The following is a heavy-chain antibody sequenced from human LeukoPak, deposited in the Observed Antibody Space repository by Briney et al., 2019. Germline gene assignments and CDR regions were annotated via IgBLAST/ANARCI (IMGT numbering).Heavy chain of an antibody. J-gene: IGHJ4*02. CDR2: IWHDGRNQ. Sequence: PGRSLRLSCAASGFTFSNFGMHWVRQAPGEGLERVAVIWHDGRNQHYADSVKGRFTISRDNSKGTLYLQMNSLRVEDTAVYYCARQTGTYDLDYWGQGTLVTVSS. CDR3: ARQTGTYDLDY. D-gene: IGHD3-10*01. CDR1: GFTFSNFG. V-gene: IGHV3-33*01.